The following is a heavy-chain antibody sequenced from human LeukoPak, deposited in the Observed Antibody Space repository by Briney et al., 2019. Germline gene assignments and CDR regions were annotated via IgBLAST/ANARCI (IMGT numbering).Heavy chain of an antibody. Sequence: GGSLRLSCAATGFTFSSFGICWVRQAPGKGLQWVSTISSSGGSTYYADSVKGRFTISRDNSKKTVYLQMTSLRAEDTAIYYCLREVGAFDYWGQGILVTVSS. CDR3: LREVGAFDY. CDR1: GFTFSSFG. V-gene: IGHV3-23*01. J-gene: IGHJ4*02. D-gene: IGHD1-26*01. CDR2: ISSSGGST.